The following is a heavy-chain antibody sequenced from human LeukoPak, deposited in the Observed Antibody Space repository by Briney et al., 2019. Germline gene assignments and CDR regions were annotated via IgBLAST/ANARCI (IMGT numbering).Heavy chain of an antibody. CDR3: TTPWEPDLTPDY. J-gene: IGHJ4*02. CDR1: GITFTNFG. Sequence: PGGSLRLSCAASGITFTNFGMSWVRQAPGKGLEWVGRIKSKTDGGTTDYAAPVKGRFTISRDDSKNTLYLQMNSLKTEDTAVYYCTTPWEPDLTPDYWGQGTLVTVSS. V-gene: IGHV3-15*01. CDR2: IKSKTDGGTT. D-gene: IGHD1-26*01.